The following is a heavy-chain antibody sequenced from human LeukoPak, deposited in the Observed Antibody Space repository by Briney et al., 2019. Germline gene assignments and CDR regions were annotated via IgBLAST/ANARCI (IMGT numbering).Heavy chain of an antibody. J-gene: IGHJ4*02. D-gene: IGHD6-19*01. CDR1: GGPLSSYY. CDR3: ARHQNHGGWYKLVSNFDY. CDR2: IYYDGTT. V-gene: IGHV4-59*08. Sequence: SETLSLTCNVSGGPLSSYYWGWIRQAPGKGLEGIGYIYYDGTTDYNPSLKSRVVISVDTSKNQFSLRLDSLTARDTAVYYCARHQNHGGWYKLVSNFDYWGQGTLVTVSS.